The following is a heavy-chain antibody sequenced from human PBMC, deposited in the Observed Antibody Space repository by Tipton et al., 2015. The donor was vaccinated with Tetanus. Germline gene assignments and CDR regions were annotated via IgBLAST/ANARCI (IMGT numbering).Heavy chain of an antibody. CDR2: IYYSGTT. V-gene: IGHV4-4*02. Sequence: TLSLTCDVSGGPVSSSNWWSWVRQAPGKGLEWIGEIYYSGTTNYNPSLKSRVTMSVDNSKNQFSLKLNSVTAADTAVYYCARHMAEHDTRYFDLWGQGTKVTVSS. J-gene: IGHJ3*01. D-gene: IGHD3-16*02. CDR3: ARHMAEHDTRYFDL. CDR1: GGPVSSSNW.